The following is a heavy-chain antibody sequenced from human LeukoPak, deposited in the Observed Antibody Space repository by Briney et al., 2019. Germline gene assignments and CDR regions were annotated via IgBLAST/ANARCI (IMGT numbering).Heavy chain of an antibody. D-gene: IGHD6-13*01. CDR3: VSSAAAGEYYFDY. CDR2: INPNSGGT. CDR1: GYTFTGYY. Sequence: ASVKVSCKASGYTFTGYYMHWVRQAPGQGLEWMGWINPNSGGTNYAQKFQGRVTMTRDTSISTAYMELSRLRSDDTAVYYCVSSAAAGEYYFDYWGQGTLVTVSS. J-gene: IGHJ4*02. V-gene: IGHV1-2*02.